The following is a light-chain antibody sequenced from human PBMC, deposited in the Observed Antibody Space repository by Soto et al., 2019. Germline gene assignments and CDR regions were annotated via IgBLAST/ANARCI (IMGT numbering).Light chain of an antibody. CDR1: QGISSW. V-gene: IGKV1-12*01. CDR3: QQGNSLPLT. Sequence: DIPMTQSPSSVSASVGDRVTITCRASQGISSWLAWHQQKPGEAPKLLIYAASTLERGVPSRFSGSGSGTDFTLTISSLQPEDFATYYCQQGNSLPLTFGGGTKVEIK. CDR2: AAS. J-gene: IGKJ4*01.